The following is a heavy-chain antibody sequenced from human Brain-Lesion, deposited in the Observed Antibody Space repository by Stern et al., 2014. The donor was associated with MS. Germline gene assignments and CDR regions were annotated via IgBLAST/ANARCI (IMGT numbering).Heavy chain of an antibody. CDR3: ARVYNTIYGIVTQRGSGMDV. D-gene: IGHD3-3*01. V-gene: IGHV3-7*01. CDR1: GFTFGNYW. Sequence: EAQLVESGGGLVQPGGSLTISCAAAGFTFGNYWMTWVRQAPGQGLEWVANITEDGTEKNYVDSVKGRFTISRDNARNSLYLQMNSLRVEDTALYYCARVYNTIYGIVTQRGSGMDVWGQGTTVIVSS. J-gene: IGHJ6*02. CDR2: ITEDGTEK.